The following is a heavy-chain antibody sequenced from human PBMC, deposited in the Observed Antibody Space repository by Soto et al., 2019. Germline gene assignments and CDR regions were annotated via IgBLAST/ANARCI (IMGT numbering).Heavy chain of an antibody. V-gene: IGHV3-23*01. CDR3: ARGRYLDSSDYWVANLPFDH. J-gene: IGHJ4*02. CDR2: ISRSGRGSA. CDR1: GFTFNSYV. Sequence: GVLRLSCAASGFTFNSYVMTWVRQAPGEGLEWVSSISRSGRGSAYYADSVKGRFTISRDNSENTLFLQMNNLRDEDTALYYCARGRYLDSSDYWVANLPFDHWGLGTLVTVSS. D-gene: IGHD3-22*01.